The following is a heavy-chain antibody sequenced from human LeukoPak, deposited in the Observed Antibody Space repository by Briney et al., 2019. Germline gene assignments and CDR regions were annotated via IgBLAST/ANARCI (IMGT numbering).Heavy chain of an antibody. Sequence: SQTLSLTCTVSGGSISSGDYYWSWIRQPPGKGLEWIGYIYYSGSTYYNPSLKSRVTISVDTSKNQFSLKLSSVTAADTAVYYCAGDRSVVGSTSPIRYWGQGTLVTVSS. V-gene: IGHV4-30-4*08. D-gene: IGHD2-2*01. CDR1: GGSISSGDYY. CDR3: AGDRSVVGSTSPIRY. CDR2: IYYSGST. J-gene: IGHJ4*02.